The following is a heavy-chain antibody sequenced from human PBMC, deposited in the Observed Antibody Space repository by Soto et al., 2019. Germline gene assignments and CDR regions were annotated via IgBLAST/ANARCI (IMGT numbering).Heavy chain of an antibody. CDR2: MNPNSGNT. D-gene: IGHD6-13*01. V-gene: IGHV1-8*01. CDR3: ARHSSSWSRFDP. J-gene: IGHJ5*02. CDR1: RSNFNKYD. Sequence: ASVKVSCKTARSNFNKYDFNWVRQAPGQGLEWMGWMNPNSGNTGYAQKFQGRVTMTRNTSISTAYMELSSLRSEDTAVYYCARHSSSWSRFDPWGQGTLVTVSS.